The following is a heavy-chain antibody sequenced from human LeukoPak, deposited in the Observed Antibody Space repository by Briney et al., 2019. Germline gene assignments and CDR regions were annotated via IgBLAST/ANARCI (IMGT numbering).Heavy chain of an antibody. CDR3: ARVIYQLVFDY. CDR2: IYAGGRT. Sequence: GGSLRLSCAASGLTVSSNYMSWVRQAPGRDLEWVSVIYAGGRTYYADSVKGRFTISRHNSNNTLYLQMNSLRPEDTAVYYCARVIYQLVFDYWGQGTLVSVSS. J-gene: IGHJ4*02. D-gene: IGHD2-2*01. CDR1: GLTVSSNY. V-gene: IGHV3-53*04.